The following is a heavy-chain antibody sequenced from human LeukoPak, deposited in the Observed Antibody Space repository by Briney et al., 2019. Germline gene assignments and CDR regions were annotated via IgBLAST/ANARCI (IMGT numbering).Heavy chain of an antibody. J-gene: IGHJ5*02. Sequence: YPSETLSLTCTVSGGSISSSSYYWGWIRQPPGKGPEWIGSIYYSGSTYYNPSLKSRVTISVDTSKNQFSLKLSSVTAADTAVYYCARDANWFDPWGQGTLVTVSS. CDR3: ARDANWFDP. CDR1: GGSISSSSYY. V-gene: IGHV4-39*07. CDR2: IYYSGST.